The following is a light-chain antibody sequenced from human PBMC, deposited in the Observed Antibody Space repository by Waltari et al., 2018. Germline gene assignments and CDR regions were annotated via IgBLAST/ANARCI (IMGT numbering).Light chain of an antibody. CDR1: QRISSY. J-gene: IGKJ4*01. CDR3: QQYYSFPVT. CDR2: AAS. Sequence: AIRITQSPSSLSASTGDRVTITCRASQRISSYLAWYQQKPGKAPKLLIYAASTLQSGVPSRFSGSGSGTDFTLTISCLQSEDFATYYCQQYYSFPVTFGGGTTVEIK. V-gene: IGKV1-8*01.